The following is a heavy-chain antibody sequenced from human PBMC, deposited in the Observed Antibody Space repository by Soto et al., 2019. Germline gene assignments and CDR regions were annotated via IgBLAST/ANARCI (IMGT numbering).Heavy chain of an antibody. CDR2: INHSGST. Sequence: SDTLSLTCAVYGGSFSGYDWSWIRQPPGEGLEWIGEINHSGSTNYNPSLKSRVTISVDTSKNQFSLKLSSVTAADTAVYYCARGRFWSGYYFDYWGQGTLVT. J-gene: IGHJ4*02. V-gene: IGHV4-34*01. D-gene: IGHD3-3*01. CDR1: GGSFSGYD. CDR3: ARGRFWSGYYFDY.